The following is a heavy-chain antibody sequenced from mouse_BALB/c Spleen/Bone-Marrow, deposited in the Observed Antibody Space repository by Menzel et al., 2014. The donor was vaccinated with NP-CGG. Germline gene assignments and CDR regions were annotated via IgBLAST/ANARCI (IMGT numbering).Heavy chain of an antibody. CDR3: VRSYDSYAMAF. CDR2: ISSGSSTI. V-gene: IGHV5-17*02. CDR1: GFTFSSFG. D-gene: IGHD2-10*02. Sequence: EVQLVESGGGLAQPGGSRKLSCAASGFTFSSFGMHWVRQAPEKGLEWVAYISSGSSTIYYADTVKGRFTISRDNPKNTPFLQMTSLRSEDTAMYYCVRSYDSYAMAFWGQGTSVTVSS. J-gene: IGHJ4*01.